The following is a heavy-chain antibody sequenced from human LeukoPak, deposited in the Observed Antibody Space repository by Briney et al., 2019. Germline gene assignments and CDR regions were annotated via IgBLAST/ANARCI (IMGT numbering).Heavy chain of an antibody. CDR2: IYSGGRT. CDR3: ARDPGYYYYGMDV. CDR1: GFTVSSNN. J-gene: IGHJ6*02. Sequence: GGSLRLSCAASGFTVSSNNMNWVRQAPGKGLEWVSVIYSGGRTYYADSVKGRFTISRDNSKNTLYLQMNSLRAEDTAVYYCARDPGYYYYGMDVWGQGTTVTVSS. V-gene: IGHV3-66*01. D-gene: IGHD3-10*01.